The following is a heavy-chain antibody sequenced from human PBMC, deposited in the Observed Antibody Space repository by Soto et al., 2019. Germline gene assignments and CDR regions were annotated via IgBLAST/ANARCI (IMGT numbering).Heavy chain of an antibody. V-gene: IGHV3-21*01. CDR2: ISSSSSYI. J-gene: IGHJ4*02. Sequence: EVQLVESGGGLVKPGGSLRLSCAASGFTFSSYSMNWVRQAPGKGLEWVSSISSSSSYIYYADSVKGRFTISRDNAKNSLYLQMNSLRAEDTAVYYCARGPRGTYYDILTPDFYYFDYWGQGTLVTVSS. CDR1: GFTFSSYS. CDR3: ARGPRGTYYDILTPDFYYFDY. D-gene: IGHD3-9*01.